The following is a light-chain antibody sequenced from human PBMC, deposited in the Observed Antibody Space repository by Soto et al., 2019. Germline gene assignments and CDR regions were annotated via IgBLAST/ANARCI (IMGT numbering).Light chain of an antibody. J-gene: IGKJ1*01. CDR1: QSVSSN. Sequence: EIVMTQSPATLSVSPGERATLSCRASQSVSSNLAWYQQKPGQAPRLLIYGASTRATGIPARCSGSGSGTEFTLTISSLQSEDFAVYYCQQYNNWPTWTFGQGTRWIA. CDR3: QQYNNWPTWT. CDR2: GAS. V-gene: IGKV3-15*01.